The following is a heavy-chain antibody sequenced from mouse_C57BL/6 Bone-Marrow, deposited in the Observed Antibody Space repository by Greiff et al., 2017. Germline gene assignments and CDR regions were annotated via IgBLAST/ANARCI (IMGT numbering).Heavy chain of an antibody. D-gene: IGHD2-4*01. CDR1: GYSFTDYN. CDR3: AREWIYDYDEGFAY. CDR2: INPNYGTT. V-gene: IGHV1-39*01. J-gene: IGHJ3*01. Sequence: VQLKQSGPELVKPGASVKISCKASGYSFTDYNMNWVKQSNGKSLEWIGVINPNYGTTSYNQKFKGKATLTVDQSSSTAYMQLNSLTSEDSAVYYCAREWIYDYDEGFAYWGQGTLVTVSA.